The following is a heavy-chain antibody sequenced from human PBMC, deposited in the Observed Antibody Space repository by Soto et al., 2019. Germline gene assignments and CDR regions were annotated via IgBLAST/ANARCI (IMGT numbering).Heavy chain of an antibody. CDR1: GGSFSGYY. J-gene: IGHJ6*02. V-gene: IGHV4-34*01. CDR2: INHSVST. Sequence: PSETLSLTCAVYGGSFSGYYWSWIRQPPGKGLEWIGEINHSVSTNYNPSLKSRVTISVDTSKNQFSLKLSSVTAADTAVYYCARVKDNSSSWFSYYYGMDVWGQGTTVT. CDR3: ARVKDNSSSWFSYYYGMDV. D-gene: IGHD6-13*01.